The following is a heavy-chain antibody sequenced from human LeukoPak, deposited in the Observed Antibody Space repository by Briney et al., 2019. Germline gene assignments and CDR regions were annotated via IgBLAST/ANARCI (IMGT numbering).Heavy chain of an antibody. D-gene: IGHD5-24*01. CDR1: AFTFSDYY. V-gene: IGHV3-11*04. J-gene: IGHJ6*03. CDR2: ISSSGSTI. CDR3: AREDGYNSVAMDV. Sequence: GGSLRLSCAASAFTFSDYYMSWLRQAPGRGLAWVSYISSSGSTIYYADSVKGRFTISRDNAKNSLYLQTNSLRAEDTAVYYCAREDGYNSVAMDVWGKGTTVTVSS.